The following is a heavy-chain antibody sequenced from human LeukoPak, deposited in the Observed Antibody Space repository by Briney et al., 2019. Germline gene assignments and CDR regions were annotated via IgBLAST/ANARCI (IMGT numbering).Heavy chain of an antibody. CDR3: AVGDQLQSYYYMDV. J-gene: IGHJ6*03. D-gene: IGHD4-11*01. Sequence: GGSLRLSCAASGFTFSSYSMNWVRQAPGKGLEWVSSISSSSSYIYYADSVKGRFTISRDNAKNSLYLQMSSLRAEDTAVYYCAVGDQLQSYYYMDVWGKGTTVTVSS. V-gene: IGHV3-21*01. CDR2: ISSSSSYI. CDR1: GFTFSSYS.